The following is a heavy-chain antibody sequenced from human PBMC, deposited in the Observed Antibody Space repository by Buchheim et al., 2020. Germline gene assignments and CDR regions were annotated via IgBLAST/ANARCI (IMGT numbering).Heavy chain of an antibody. CDR1: GGSISSSSYY. V-gene: IGHV4-39*01. J-gene: IGHJ4*02. CDR2: IYYSGST. Sequence: QLQLQESGPGLVKPSETLSPTCTVSGGSISSSSYYWGWIRQPPGKGLEWIGSIYYSGSTYYNPSLKSRVTISVHTSTNQFSLKLSSVTAADTAVYYCARLSLTVTTSVDYWGQGTL. D-gene: IGHD4-17*01. CDR3: ARLSLTVTTSVDY.